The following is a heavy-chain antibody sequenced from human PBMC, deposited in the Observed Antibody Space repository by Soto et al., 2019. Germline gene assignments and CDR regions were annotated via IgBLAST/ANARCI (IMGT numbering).Heavy chain of an antibody. CDR1: GFTFSDYA. CDR3: AKGGRQWLVTADFNY. Sequence: VQLVASGGGVVQPGRSLRLSCAASGFTFSDYAMHWVRQAPGKGLEWVAVVSHDGRNTHYADSVKGRFTISIDSSKNTVSLEMTSLRAEDTAVYYCAKGGRQWLVTADFNYWGQGARVTVSS. CDR2: VSHDGRNT. D-gene: IGHD6-19*01. V-gene: IGHV3-30*18. J-gene: IGHJ4*02.